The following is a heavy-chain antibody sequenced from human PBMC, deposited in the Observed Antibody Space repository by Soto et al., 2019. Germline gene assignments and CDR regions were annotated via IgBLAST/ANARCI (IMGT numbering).Heavy chain of an antibody. CDR2: IVPLSDRT. CDR1: GETLNSNP. Sequence: QVQLVQSGAEVKKPGSSLKVSCKVFGETLNSNPIGWVRQAPGQGLEWVGGIVPLSDRTNYAQELQGRVTVTADGSTSTVYMELSNLKSDDTAVYYCARKSGRDCHSGGGCFSLDVWGQGRPITVSS. CDR3: ARKSGRDCHSGGGCFSLDV. J-gene: IGHJ4*02. V-gene: IGHV1-69*01. D-gene: IGHD2-15*01.